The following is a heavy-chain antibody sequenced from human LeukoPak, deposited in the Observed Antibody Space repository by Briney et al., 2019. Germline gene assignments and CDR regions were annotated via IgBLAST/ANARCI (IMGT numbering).Heavy chain of an antibody. CDR3: TKDEVAHSSGWYYRSDY. CDR2: IRSKTNGGTT. V-gene: IGHV3-49*03. D-gene: IGHD6-19*01. CDR1: GFTFGEYA. Sequence: GGSLTLSCTASGFTFGEYAMSWFRQAPGKGLEWVCFIRSKTNGGTTEYAASVKGRFTISRDDSKSIAYLQMNGLRTEDTAVYCTKDEVAHSSGWYYRSDYWGQGTLVTVSS. J-gene: IGHJ4*02.